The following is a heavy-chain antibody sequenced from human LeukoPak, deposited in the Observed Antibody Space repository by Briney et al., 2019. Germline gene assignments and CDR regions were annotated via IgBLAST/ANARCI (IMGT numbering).Heavy chain of an antibody. D-gene: IGHD6-19*01. CDR3: AREHLAVAGADY. CDR2: ISSSGSTV. J-gene: IGHJ4*02. V-gene: IGHV3-48*03. Sequence: GGSLRLSCAASGFTFSSYEMYWVRQAPGKGLEWVSYISSSGSTVYYLDSVKGRFTISRDNAKNSLYLQMNNLRAEDTAVYYCAREHLAVAGADYWGQGALVTVSS. CDR1: GFTFSSYE.